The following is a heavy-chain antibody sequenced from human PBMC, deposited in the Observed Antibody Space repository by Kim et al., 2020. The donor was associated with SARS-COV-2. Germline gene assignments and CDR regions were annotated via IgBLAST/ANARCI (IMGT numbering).Heavy chain of an antibody. CDR3: AREGDGYKAEYWFDP. CDR2: ISAYNGNT. J-gene: IGHJ5*02. Sequence: ASVKVSCKASGYTFTSYGISWVRQAPGQGLEWMGWISAYNGNTNYAQKLQGRVTMTTDTSTSTAYMELRSLRSDDTAVYYCAREGDGYKAEYWFDPWGQGTLVTVSS. CDR1: GYTFTSYG. V-gene: IGHV1-18*01. D-gene: IGHD5-12*01.